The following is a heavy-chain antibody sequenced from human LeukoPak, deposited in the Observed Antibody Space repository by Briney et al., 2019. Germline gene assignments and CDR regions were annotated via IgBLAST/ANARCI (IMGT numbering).Heavy chain of an antibody. J-gene: IGHJ4*02. CDR1: GYTFTSYG. CDR2: ISAYNGNT. Sequence: ASVKVSCKASGYTFTSYGISWVRQAPGQGLEWMGWISAYNGNTNYAQKLQGRVTMTTDTSTSTAYMELRSLRSDDTAVYHCARVFARGVIITYYFDYWGQGTLVTVSS. D-gene: IGHD3-10*01. CDR3: ARVFARGVIITYYFDY. V-gene: IGHV1-18*04.